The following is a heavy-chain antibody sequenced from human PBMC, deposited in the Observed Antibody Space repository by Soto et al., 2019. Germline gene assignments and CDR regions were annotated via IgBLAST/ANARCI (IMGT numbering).Heavy chain of an antibody. CDR2: ISAYNGNT. J-gene: IGHJ4*02. CDR3: ARDAGDSTRVFDY. Sequence: GASVKVSCKASGYSFTTYGISWVRQAPGQGLEWMGWISAYNGNTNYAQKLQGRVTMTTDTSTGTAYMELGSLRSDDTAVYYCARDAGDSTRVFDYWGQGTLVTVSS. CDR1: GYSFTTYG. V-gene: IGHV1-18*01. D-gene: IGHD7-27*01.